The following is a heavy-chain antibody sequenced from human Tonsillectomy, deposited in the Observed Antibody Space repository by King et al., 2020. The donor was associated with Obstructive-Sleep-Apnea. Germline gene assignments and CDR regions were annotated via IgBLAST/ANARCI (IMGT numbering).Heavy chain of an antibody. D-gene: IGHD6-13*01. J-gene: IGHJ6*02. CDR2: IYWDDDK. V-gene: IGHV2-5*02. CDR1: GFSLSSSGVG. Sequence: FTLKESGPTLVKPTQTLTLTCTFSGFSLSSSGVGVGWIRQPPGKALEWLALIYWDDDKRYSPSLKSRVTITKDTSKNQVVLTMTNMDPLDTATYYCAHSRFSSSLWGMDVWGQGTTVTVSS. CDR3: AHSRFSSSLWGMDV.